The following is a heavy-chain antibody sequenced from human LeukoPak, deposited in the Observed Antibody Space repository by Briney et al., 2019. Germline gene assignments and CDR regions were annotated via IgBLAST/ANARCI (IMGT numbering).Heavy chain of an antibody. Sequence: SETLSLTCTVSGGSISSSSYYWSWIRQPPGKGLEWIGYIYYSGSTNYNPSLKSRVTISVDTSKNQFSLKLSSVTAADTAVYYCARANRVSLYYFDYWGQGTLVTVSS. D-gene: IGHD5/OR15-5a*01. CDR1: GGSISSSSYY. J-gene: IGHJ4*02. CDR2: IYYSGST. CDR3: ARANRVSLYYFDY. V-gene: IGHV4-61*01.